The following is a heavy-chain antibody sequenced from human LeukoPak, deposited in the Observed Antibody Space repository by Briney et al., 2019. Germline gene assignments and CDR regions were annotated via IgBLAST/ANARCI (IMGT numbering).Heavy chain of an antibody. CDR1: GGSISSDY. V-gene: IGHV4-59*08. J-gene: IGHJ3*02. CDR3: ARHFVRGRYYDSSGYYYSDAFDI. CDR2: IYYSGST. Sequence: PSETLSLTCTVSGGSISSDYWSWIRQPPGKGLEWIGYIYYSGSTNYNPSRKSRVTIPVDTSKNQFSLKMSSVTAADTAVYYCARHFVRGRYYDSSGYYYSDAFDIWGQGTMVTVSS. D-gene: IGHD3-22*01.